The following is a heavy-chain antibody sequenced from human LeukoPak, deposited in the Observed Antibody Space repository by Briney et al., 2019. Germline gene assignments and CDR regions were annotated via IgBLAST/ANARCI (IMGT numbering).Heavy chain of an antibody. CDR2: ISSSSSMI. CDR3: TKDILTGYYISGFDS. Sequence: GGSLRLSCAASGFTFSSYSMNWVRQAPGKGLEWVSYISSSSSMIYYADSVKGRFTISRDNSKNTLYLQMNSLRAEDTALYYCTKDILTGYYISGFDSWGQGTLVTVSS. V-gene: IGHV3-48*01. D-gene: IGHD3-9*01. CDR1: GFTFSSYS. J-gene: IGHJ5*01.